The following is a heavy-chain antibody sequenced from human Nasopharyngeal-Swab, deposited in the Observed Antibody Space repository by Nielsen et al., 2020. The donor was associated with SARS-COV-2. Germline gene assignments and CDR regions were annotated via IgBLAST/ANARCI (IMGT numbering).Heavy chain of an antibody. CDR1: GGSISSYY. J-gene: IGHJ5*02. Sequence: GSLRLSCTVSGGSISSYYWSWIRQPPGRGLEWIGYIYYSGSTNYNPSLKSRVTISVDTSKNQFSLKLSSVTAADTAVYYCARAPYGIDPWGQGTLVTVSS. CDR3: ARAPYGIDP. V-gene: IGHV4-59*12. CDR2: IYYSGST. D-gene: IGHD4-17*01.